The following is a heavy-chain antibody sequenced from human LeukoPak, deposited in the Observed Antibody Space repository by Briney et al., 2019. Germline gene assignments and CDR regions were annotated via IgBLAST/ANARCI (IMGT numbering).Heavy chain of an antibody. J-gene: IGHJ4*02. D-gene: IGHD3-16*01. V-gene: IGHV3-21*01. Sequence: GGSLRLSCSASGFSLSSYWMTWVRQAPGKGLEWVSSIGSSSSYIYYADSVKGRFTISRDNAKNSLYLQMNSLRAEDTAVYYCARGGQAFDYWGQGTLVTVSS. CDR2: IGSSSSYI. CDR1: GFSLSSYW. CDR3: ARGGQAFDY.